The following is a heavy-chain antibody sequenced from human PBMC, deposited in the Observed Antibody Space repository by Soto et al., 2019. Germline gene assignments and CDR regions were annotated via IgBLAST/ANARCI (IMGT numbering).Heavy chain of an antibody. J-gene: IGHJ4*02. D-gene: IGHD5-18*01. CDR3: VRDRDTAMVSFFDC. Sequence: SETLSLTCVVSGGSFSGYFWTWIRQSPGRGLEWIGEISHSGSRNYNPAFQSRVIISVDSSKNHVSLKLSSVTAADSATYFCVRDRDTAMVSFFDCWGQGTLVTVSS. V-gene: IGHV4-34*01. CDR2: ISHSGSR. CDR1: GGSFSGYF.